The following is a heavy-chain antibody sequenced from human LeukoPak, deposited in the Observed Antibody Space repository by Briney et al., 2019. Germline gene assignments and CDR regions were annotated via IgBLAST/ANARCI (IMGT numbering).Heavy chain of an antibody. D-gene: IGHD1-14*01. CDR1: GFTFNNYA. CDR3: AKPARIDAFDI. Sequence: EGSLRLSCAASGFTFNNYAMNWVRQAPGKGLEWVSSISGSGGNTYYADSVKGRFTISRDNSKNTLYPQMNSLRAEDTAVYYCAKPARIDAFDIWGQGTMITVSS. CDR2: ISGSGGNT. J-gene: IGHJ3*02. V-gene: IGHV3-23*01.